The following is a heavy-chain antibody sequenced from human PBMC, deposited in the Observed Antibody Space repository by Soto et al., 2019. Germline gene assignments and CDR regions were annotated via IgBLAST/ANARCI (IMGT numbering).Heavy chain of an antibody. J-gene: IGHJ4*02. CDR2: IKEDGSEK. D-gene: IGHD6-6*01. V-gene: IGHV3-7*01. CDR3: AKYEYSSSSFDY. Sequence: EVQLEEFGGGLVQPGGSLRLSCAGSGFSMTSYWMSWVRQAPGKGLEWVANIKEDGSEKYYGDSVKGRCTISRDNAKNALYLQMNSLRAEDTAVYYCAKYEYSSSSFDYWGQGSVVTVSS. CDR1: GFSMTSYW.